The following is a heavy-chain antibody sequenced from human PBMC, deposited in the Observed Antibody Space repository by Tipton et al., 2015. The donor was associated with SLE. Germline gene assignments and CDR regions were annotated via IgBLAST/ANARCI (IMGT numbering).Heavy chain of an antibody. CDR3: ARETGAEVYDP. V-gene: IGHV4-39*07. D-gene: IGHD7-27*01. CDR2: IYHSGST. J-gene: IGHJ5*02. Sequence: TLSLTCTVSGGSISSSSYYWGWIRQPPGKGLEWIGSIYHSGSTYYNPSLKSRVTISVDTSKNQFSLKLSSVTAADTAVYYCARETGAEVYDPWGQGTLVTVSS. CDR1: GGSISSSSYY.